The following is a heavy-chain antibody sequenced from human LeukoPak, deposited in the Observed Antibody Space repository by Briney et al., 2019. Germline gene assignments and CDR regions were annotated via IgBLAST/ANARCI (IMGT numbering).Heavy chain of an antibody. D-gene: IGHD5-12*01. V-gene: IGHV3-23*01. J-gene: IGHJ4*02. CDR2: ISGGAYST. Sequence: GGSLRLSCAASGFTFGNFAMSWVRQAPGKGLEWVSLISGGAYSTYYAYSVKGRFTISRDNSKNTLSLQMNSLRAEDTAIYFCAKDSHGYDTPFDSWGQGTPVTVSS. CDR1: GFTFGNFA. CDR3: AKDSHGYDTPFDS.